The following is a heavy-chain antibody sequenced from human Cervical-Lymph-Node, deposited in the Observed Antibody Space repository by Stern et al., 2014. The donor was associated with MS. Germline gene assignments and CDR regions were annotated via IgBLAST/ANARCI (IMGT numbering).Heavy chain of an antibody. Sequence: EQLVQSGPEVKKPGASVKVSCKASGYTFTSYGISGVRQAPGQGLEWMGWNSGSTGNAPYAQNFQGRVTMTTDTSTTTAYMELRSLRSNDTAVYYCARIAVADFAFDYWGQGTLVTVSS. V-gene: IGHV1-18*01. CDR3: ARIAVADFAFDY. CDR1: GYTFTSYG. CDR2: NSGSTGNA. D-gene: IGHD6-19*01. J-gene: IGHJ4*02.